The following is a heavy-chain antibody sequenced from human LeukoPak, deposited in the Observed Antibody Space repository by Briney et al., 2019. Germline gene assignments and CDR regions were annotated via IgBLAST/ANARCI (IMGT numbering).Heavy chain of an antibody. CDR1: GGSISSSSYF. V-gene: IGHV4-39*07. J-gene: IGHJ4*02. CDR2: IFYSGST. CDR3: ARDSGGVLGYYGSGSYYYFDY. Sequence: PSETLSLTCTVSGGSISSSSYFWGWIRQPPGKGLEWIGSIFYSGSTYYNPSLNSRVTISIDTSKNQFSLKLSSVTAADTAVYYCARDSGGVLGYYGSGSYYYFDYWGQGTLVTVSS. D-gene: IGHD3-10*01.